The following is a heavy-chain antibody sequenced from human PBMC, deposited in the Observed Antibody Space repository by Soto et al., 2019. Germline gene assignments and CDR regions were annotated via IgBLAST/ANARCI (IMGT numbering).Heavy chain of an antibody. D-gene: IGHD5-18*01. CDR2: IKQDGSEK. V-gene: IGHV3-7*01. CDR3: AKDFDRDTAMLGVGMDV. CDR1: GFTFSNYW. Sequence: EVQLVESGGGLVQPGGSLRLSCIDFGFTFSNYWMSWVRQAPVKGLEWVGNIKQDGSEKNYVDSVKGRFTISRDNAKNSLYLQMNSLRAEDTAVYYCAKDFDRDTAMLGVGMDVWGQGTTVTVSS. J-gene: IGHJ6*02.